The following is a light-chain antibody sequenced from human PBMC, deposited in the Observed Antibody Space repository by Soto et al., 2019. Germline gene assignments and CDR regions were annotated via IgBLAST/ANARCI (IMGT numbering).Light chain of an antibody. CDR1: QSISSW. CDR2: DAY. CDR3: QQYSSYSPLT. Sequence: DIPLTPSPSTLSASFLSRFTITFSSSQSISSWLAWYQQKPGKAPKLLIYDAYSLESGTPSRFSGRRSGTEFTLTIASVQPEDFATYYCQQYSSYSPLTFGGGTKVDIK. J-gene: IGKJ4*01. V-gene: IGKV1-5*01.